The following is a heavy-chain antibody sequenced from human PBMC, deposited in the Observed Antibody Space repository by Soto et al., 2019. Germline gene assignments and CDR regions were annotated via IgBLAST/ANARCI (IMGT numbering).Heavy chain of an antibody. V-gene: IGHV4-34*01. CDR2: INHSGST. Sequence: QVQLQQWGAGLLKPSETLSLTCAVYGGSFSGYYWSWIRQPPGKGLEWIGEINHSGSTNYNPSLKSRVTISVDTSKNQFSLKLSSVTAADTAVYYCARRGGSGSLLGSWGQGTLVTVSS. D-gene: IGHD3-10*01. J-gene: IGHJ5*02. CDR1: GGSFSGYY. CDR3: ARRGGSGSLLGS.